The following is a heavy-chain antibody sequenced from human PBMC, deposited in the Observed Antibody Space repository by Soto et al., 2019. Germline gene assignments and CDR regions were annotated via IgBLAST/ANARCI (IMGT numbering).Heavy chain of an antibody. CDR1: GFTFSSYW. D-gene: IGHD3-10*01. CDR2: IKQDGSEK. V-gene: IGHV3-7*01. J-gene: IGHJ6*02. Sequence: GGSLRLSCGASGFTFSSYWMSWVRQAPGKGLEWVANIKQDGSEKYYVDSVKGRFTISRDNAKNSLYLQMNSLRAEDTAVYYCARDFYGSGSYYTNQQHYYGMDVWGQGTTVTVSS. CDR3: ARDFYGSGSYYTNQQHYYGMDV.